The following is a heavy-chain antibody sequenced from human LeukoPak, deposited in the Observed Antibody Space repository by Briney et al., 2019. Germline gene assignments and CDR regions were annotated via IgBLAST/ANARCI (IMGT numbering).Heavy chain of an antibody. CDR3: ASSGCCSSTSCYDAFDI. CDR2: IYPGDSDT. D-gene: IGHD2-2*01. J-gene: IGHJ3*02. V-gene: IGHV5-51*01. CDR1: GYSFTSYW. Sequence: GESLNISCKCSGYSFTSYWIGWVRQMPRKGLEWMGIIYPGDSDTRYRPSFQGQVTISADKSISTAYLQWSSLEASDTAMYYCASSGCCSSTSCYDAFDIWGQGTMVSVSS.